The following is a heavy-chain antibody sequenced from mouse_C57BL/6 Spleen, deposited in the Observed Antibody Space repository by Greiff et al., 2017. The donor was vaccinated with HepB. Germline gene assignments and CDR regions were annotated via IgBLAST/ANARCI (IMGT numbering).Heavy chain of an antibody. D-gene: IGHD1-1*01. J-gene: IGHJ4*01. V-gene: IGHV1-50*01. CDR1: GYTFTSYW. CDR2: IDPSDSYT. CDR3: ARSGYYGSSPPMDY. Sequence: QVQLKQPGAELVKPGASVKLSCKASGYTFTSYWMQWVKQRPGQGLEWIGEIDPSDSYTNYNQKFKGKATLTVDTSSSTAYMQLSSLTSEDSAVYYCARSGYYGSSPPMDYWGQGTSVTVSS.